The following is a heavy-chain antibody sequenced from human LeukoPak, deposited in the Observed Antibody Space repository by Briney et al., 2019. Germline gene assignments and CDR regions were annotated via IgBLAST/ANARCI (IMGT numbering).Heavy chain of an antibody. CDR2: IYYSGST. CDR1: GASISNYY. D-gene: IGHD5-12*01. CDR3: ARAIRMGRLYYYYYMDV. J-gene: IGHJ6*03. V-gene: IGHV4-59*12. Sequence: PSETLSLTCTVSGASISNYYWTWIRRPPGKGLEWIGYIYYSGSTNYRPSLKSRVTISVDTSKNQFSLKLSSVTAADTAVYYCARAIRMGRLYYYYYMDVWGKGTTVTISS.